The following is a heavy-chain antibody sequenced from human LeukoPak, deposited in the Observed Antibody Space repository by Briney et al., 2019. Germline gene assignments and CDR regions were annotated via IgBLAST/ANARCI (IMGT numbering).Heavy chain of an antibody. V-gene: IGHV3-33*01. CDR2: IWYDGNNK. CDR3: ARDFPGLLRPNDAFDI. J-gene: IGHJ3*02. CDR1: GFTFSTYG. D-gene: IGHD2/OR15-2a*01. Sequence: GGSLRLSCAAPGFTFSTYGMHWVRQAPGKGLEWVAVIWYDGNNKYYADSVKGRFTISRDNSKNTLYLQMNSLRAEDTAVYYCARDFPGLLRPNDAFDIWGQGTMVTVSS.